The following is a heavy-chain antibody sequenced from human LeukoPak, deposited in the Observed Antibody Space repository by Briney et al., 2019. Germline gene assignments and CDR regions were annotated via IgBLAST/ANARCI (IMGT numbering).Heavy chain of an antibody. CDR1: GGSISSGGYS. V-gene: IGHV4-30-2*01. Sequence: SETLSLTCAVSGGSISSGGYSWSWIRQPPGKGLEWVGYIYPSGSTNYNPSLKSRVTISVDRSKNQFSLKLSSVTAADTAVYYCARHGYYGDYGGFDPWGQGTLVTVSS. CDR2: IYPSGST. D-gene: IGHD4-17*01. J-gene: IGHJ5*02. CDR3: ARHGYYGDYGGFDP.